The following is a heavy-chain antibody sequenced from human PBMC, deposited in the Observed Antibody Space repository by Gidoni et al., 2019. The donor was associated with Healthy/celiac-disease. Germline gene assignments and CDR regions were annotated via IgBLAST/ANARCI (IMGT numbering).Heavy chain of an antibody. D-gene: IGHD6-13*01. CDR2: INHSGST. J-gene: IGHJ6*02. CDR1: GGSFSGYY. Sequence: QVQLQQWGAGLLKPSETLSLTCAVYGGSFSGYYWSWIRQPPGKGLEWIREINHSGSTTYNPSLKSRVTISVDTAVYYCARAGPYSSSWYGHYYYYGMDVWGQGTTVTVSS. V-gene: IGHV4-34*01. CDR3: GMDV.